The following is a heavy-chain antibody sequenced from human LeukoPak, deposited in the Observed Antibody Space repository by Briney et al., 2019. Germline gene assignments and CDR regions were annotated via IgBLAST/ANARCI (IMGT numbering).Heavy chain of an antibody. J-gene: IGHJ5*02. CDR3: ARDWLGYSGSYFWFDP. Sequence: PGGSLRLSCAASGFTFSSYWMSWVRQAPGKGLEWVANIKQDGSEKYYVDSVKGRFTISRDNAENSLYLQMNSLRAEDTAVYYCARDWLGYSGSYFWFDPWGQGTLVTVSS. CDR2: IKQDGSEK. CDR1: GFTFSSYW. V-gene: IGHV3-7*01. D-gene: IGHD1-26*01.